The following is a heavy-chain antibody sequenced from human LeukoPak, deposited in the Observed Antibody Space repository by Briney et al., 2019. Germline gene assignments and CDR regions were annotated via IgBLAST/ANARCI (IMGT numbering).Heavy chain of an antibody. CDR3: ARDPTTVTTMFDS. CDR1: GVSVSSYY. D-gene: IGHD4-17*01. Sequence: SETLSLTCSVSGVSVSSYYWSWIRLSAGNGLEWIGRIYSGESVYATENTSYNPSLKSRVTMSADTSRNKVFLKLTSVTAADTAVYYCARDPTTVTTMFDSWGQGVLVTVSS. J-gene: IGHJ4*02. V-gene: IGHV4-4*07. CDR2: IYSGESVYATENT.